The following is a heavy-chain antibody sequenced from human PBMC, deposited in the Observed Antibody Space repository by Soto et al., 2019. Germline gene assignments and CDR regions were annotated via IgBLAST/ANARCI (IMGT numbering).Heavy chain of an antibody. D-gene: IGHD3-10*01. J-gene: IGHJ6*03. CDR2: IYSGGST. V-gene: IGHV3-53*01. CDR3: ARDNVSLYYGSGSYYYYYYMDV. CDR1: GFTVSSNY. Sequence: GGSLRLSCAASGFTVSSNYMSWVRQAPGKGLEWVSVIYSGGSTYYADSVKGRFTISRDNSKNTLYLQMNSLRAEDTAMYYCARDNVSLYYGSGSYYYYYYMDVWGKGTTVTVSS.